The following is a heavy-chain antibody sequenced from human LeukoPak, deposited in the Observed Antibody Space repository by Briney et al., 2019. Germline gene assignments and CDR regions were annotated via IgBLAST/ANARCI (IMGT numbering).Heavy chain of an antibody. Sequence: SETLSLTCTVSGGSISSYYWSWIRQPAGKGLEWIGRIYTSGSTNYNPSLKSRVTMSVDTSKNQFSLKLSSVTAADTAVYYCARTIPHSSGWYPWDYYYYGMDVWGQGTTVTVSS. D-gene: IGHD6-19*01. CDR3: ARTIPHSSGWYPWDYYYYGMDV. CDR2: IYTSGST. V-gene: IGHV4-4*07. J-gene: IGHJ6*02. CDR1: GGSISSYY.